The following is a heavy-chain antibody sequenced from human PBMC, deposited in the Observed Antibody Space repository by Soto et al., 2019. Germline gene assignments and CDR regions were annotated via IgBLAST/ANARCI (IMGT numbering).Heavy chain of an antibody. CDR1: GYTFTRYD. CDR2: MNPQTGNT. D-gene: IGHD6-6*01. Sequence: QVPLVQSGSEGKEPGASMKISCQASGYTFTRYDITWVRQATGQGLEWMGWMNPQTGNTAYAEKFQGRVTMTRSTSINTAYMELSGRRSEDTAVYYCARLSEESSSSNYYYFYMDVW. J-gene: IGHJ6*03. V-gene: IGHV1-8*01. CDR3: ARLSEESSSSNYYYFYMDV.